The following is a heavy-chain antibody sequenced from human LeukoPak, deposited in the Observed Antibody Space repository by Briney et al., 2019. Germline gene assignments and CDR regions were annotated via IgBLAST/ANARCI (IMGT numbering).Heavy chain of an antibody. CDR1: GGSFSGYY. D-gene: IGHD3-22*01. CDR2: INHSGST. Sequence: SESLSLSCAVYGGSFSGYYWSWIRQPPGKGLEWIGEINHSGSTNYNPSLKSRVTILVDTSKNQVSLKVTSVTAADTAMYYCARISYYDSSGACFDYWGQGTLVTVSS. CDR3: ARISYYDSSGACFDY. J-gene: IGHJ4*02. V-gene: IGHV4-34*01.